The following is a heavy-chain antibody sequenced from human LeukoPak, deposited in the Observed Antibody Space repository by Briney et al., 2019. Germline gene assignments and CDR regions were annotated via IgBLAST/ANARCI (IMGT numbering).Heavy chain of an antibody. J-gene: IGHJ4*02. D-gene: IGHD6-19*01. CDR2: IYSGGST. Sequence: GGSLRLSCAASGFTVSSNYMSWVRQAPGKGLEWVSVIYSGGSTYYADSVKGRFTVSRDNAKNSLYLQMNSLRAGDTGVYYCTKLAVASADSWGQGTLVTVSS. CDR3: TKLAVASADS. CDR1: GFTVSSNY. V-gene: IGHV3-53*01.